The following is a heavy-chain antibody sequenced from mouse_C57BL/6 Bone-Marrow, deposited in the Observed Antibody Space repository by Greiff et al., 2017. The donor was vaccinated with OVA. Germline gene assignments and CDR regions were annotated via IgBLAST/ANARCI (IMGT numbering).Heavy chain of an antibody. CDR2: ISSGGDYI. V-gene: IGHV5-9-1*02. J-gene: IGHJ4*01. CDR3: TRVLDSSGYYAMDY. Sequence: EVKVEESGAGLVKPGGSLKLSCAASGFTFSSYAMSWVRQTPEKRLEWVAYISSGGDYIYYADTVKGRFTISRDNARNTLYLQMSSLKSEDTAMYYCTRVLDSSGYYAMDYWGQGTSVTVSS. CDR1: GFTFSSYA. D-gene: IGHD3-2*02.